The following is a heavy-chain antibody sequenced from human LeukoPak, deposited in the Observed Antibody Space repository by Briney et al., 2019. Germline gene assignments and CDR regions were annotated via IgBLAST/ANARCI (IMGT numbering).Heavy chain of an antibody. CDR1: GYTFTGYY. V-gene: IGHV1-2*02. CDR3: AGKGYGSGSYWFDP. Sequence: GASVKVSCKASGYTFTGYYMHWVRQAPGQGLEWMGWINPNSGGTNYAQKFQGRVTMTRDTSISTAYMELSRLRSDDTAVYYCAGKGYGSGSYWFDPWGQGTLVTVSS. D-gene: IGHD3-10*01. CDR2: INPNSGGT. J-gene: IGHJ5*02.